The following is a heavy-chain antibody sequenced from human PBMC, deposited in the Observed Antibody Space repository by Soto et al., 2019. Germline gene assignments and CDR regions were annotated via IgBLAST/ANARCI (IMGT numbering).Heavy chain of an antibody. CDR1: GGSISSGGYS. CDR3: ARAIGWFGELLGGYYFDY. J-gene: IGHJ4*02. D-gene: IGHD3-10*01. CDR2: IYHSGST. V-gene: IGHV4-30-2*01. Sequence: QLQLQESGSGLVKPSQTLSLTCAVSGGSISSGGYSWSWIRQPPGKGLEWIGYIYHSGSTYYNPSLIGRVTVAVDRSKNQFSLKLSSVTAADTAVYYCARAIGWFGELLGGYYFDYWGQGTLVTVSS.